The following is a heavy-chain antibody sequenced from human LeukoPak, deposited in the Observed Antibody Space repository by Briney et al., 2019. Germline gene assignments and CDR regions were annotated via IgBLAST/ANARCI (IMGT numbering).Heavy chain of an antibody. V-gene: IGHV1-2*02. CDR3: AREMGDYGDSYVTGLSL. J-gene: IGHJ4*02. D-gene: IGHD4-17*01. CDR1: GYTFTGYY. CDR2: INPNSGGT. Sequence: ASVKVSCKASGYTFTGYYMHWVRQAPGQGLEWMGWINPNSGGTNYAQKFQRRVTMTRDTSISTAYMELSRLRSDDTAVYYCAREMGDYGDSYVTGLSLWGQGTLVTVSS.